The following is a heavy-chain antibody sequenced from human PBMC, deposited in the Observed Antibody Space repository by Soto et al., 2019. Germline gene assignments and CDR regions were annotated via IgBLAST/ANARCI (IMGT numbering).Heavy chain of an antibody. D-gene: IGHD3-22*01. CDR1: RFTFRNYA. V-gene: IGHV3-64*02. Sequence: PGGSLTLSCAASRFTFRNYAMHWVRQAPGKGLEYVSAISSSGSTTYYADSVKGRFTISRDNSKNKLYLQTGSLSAEDMAVYYCARSTYYYDSSGQILFAPWGQGTLVTVS. CDR3: ARSTYYYDSSGQILFAP. CDR2: ISSSGSTT. J-gene: IGHJ5*02.